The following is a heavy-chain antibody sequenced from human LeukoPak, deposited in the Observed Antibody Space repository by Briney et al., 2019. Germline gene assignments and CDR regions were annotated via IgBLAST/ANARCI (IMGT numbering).Heavy chain of an antibody. J-gene: IGHJ6*02. Sequence: GGSLRLSCAASGFTFSSYWMHWVRQAPGKGLVWVSRINTDGSSTSYADSVKGRFTISRDNAKNTLYPQMNSLRAEDTAVYYCASDTAMVTMGYYYYGMDVWGQGTTVTVSS. D-gene: IGHD5-18*01. CDR1: GFTFSSYW. CDR3: ASDTAMVTMGYYYYGMDV. CDR2: INTDGSST. V-gene: IGHV3-74*01.